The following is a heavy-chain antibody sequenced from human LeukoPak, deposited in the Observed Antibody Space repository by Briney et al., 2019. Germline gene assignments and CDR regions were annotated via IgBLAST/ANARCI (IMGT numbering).Heavy chain of an antibody. V-gene: IGHV3-72*01. Sequence: PGGSLRLSCAASGFTFSDHYMDWVRQAPGKGLEWVGRTRNKTNSDITQYAASVKGRFTISRDDSKSSLYLQMISLKTEDTAVYYCAKLSGSYYPDYWGQGTLVTVSS. J-gene: IGHJ4*02. D-gene: IGHD1-26*01. CDR3: AKLSGSYYPDY. CDR2: TRNKTNSDIT. CDR1: GFTFSDHY.